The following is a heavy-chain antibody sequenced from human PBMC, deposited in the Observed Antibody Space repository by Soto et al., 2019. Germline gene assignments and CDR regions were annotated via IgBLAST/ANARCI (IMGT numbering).Heavy chain of an antibody. CDR3: ARAVNGPTHPYHLDY. CDR2: IYPGDSDT. CDR1: GYSFTNYW. D-gene: IGHD2-2*02. V-gene: IGHV5-51*01. Sequence: HGESLKISCKGSGYSFTNYWIGWVRQMPGKGLEWMGIIYPGDSDTRYSPSFQGQVTISADKSISTAYLQWSSLKASDTAIYYCARAVNGPTHPYHLDYWGQGTLVTVSS. J-gene: IGHJ4*02.